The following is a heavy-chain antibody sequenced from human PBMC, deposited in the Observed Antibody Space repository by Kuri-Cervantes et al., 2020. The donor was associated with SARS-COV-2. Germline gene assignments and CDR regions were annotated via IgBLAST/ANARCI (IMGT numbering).Heavy chain of an antibody. Sequence: SVKVSCKASGGTFSSYAISWVRQAPGQGLEWMGGIIPIFGIANYAQKFQGRVTITADESTSTAYMELSSLRSEDTAVYYCARDHKGVEMATMGHYYYYGMDVWGQGTTVTVSS. CDR1: GGTFSSYA. V-gene: IGHV1-69*13. J-gene: IGHJ6*02. CDR3: ARDHKGVEMATMGHYYYYGMDV. D-gene: IGHD5-24*01. CDR2: IIPIFGIA.